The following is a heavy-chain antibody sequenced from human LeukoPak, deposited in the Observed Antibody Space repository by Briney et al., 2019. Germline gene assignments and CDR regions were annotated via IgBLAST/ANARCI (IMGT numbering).Heavy chain of an antibody. CDR2: IGSSSDTV. V-gene: IGHV3-48*01. J-gene: IGHJ4*02. Sequence: GGSLRLSCAASGFTFSDYSMNWVRQSPGKGLEWGSYIGSSSDTVYYADSVKGRFTISRDNGKNSLYFQMNSLRVEDTAVYYCAREYCSGGTCYSDYWGQGTRVTVSS. CDR3: AREYCSGGTCYSDY. CDR1: GFTFSDYS. D-gene: IGHD2-15*01.